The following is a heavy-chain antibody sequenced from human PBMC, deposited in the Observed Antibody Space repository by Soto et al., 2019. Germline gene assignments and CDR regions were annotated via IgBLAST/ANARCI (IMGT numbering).Heavy chain of an antibody. Sequence: GGSLRLSCAASGFTFSSYAMSWVRQAPGKGLEWVANIKQDGSEKYYVDSVKGRFTISRDNAKNSLYLQMNSLRAEDTAVYYCARDPRVVVAATYYYYYGMDVWGQGTTVTVSS. CDR3: ARDPRVVVAATYYYYYGMDV. CDR1: GFTFSSYA. D-gene: IGHD2-15*01. CDR2: IKQDGSEK. J-gene: IGHJ6*02. V-gene: IGHV3-7*01.